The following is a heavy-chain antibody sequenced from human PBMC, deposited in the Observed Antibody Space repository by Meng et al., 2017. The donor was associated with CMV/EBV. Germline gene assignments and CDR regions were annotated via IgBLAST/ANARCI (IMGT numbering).Heavy chain of an antibody. D-gene: IGHD6-13*01. Sequence: GESLKISCAASGFTFSDYYMSWIRQAPGKGLEWVSYISSSGSTIYYADSVKGRFTISRDNAKNSLYLQMNSLRAEDTAVYYCARMGSRYSSSWHMGSNWFDPWGQGTLVTVSS. J-gene: IGHJ5*02. CDR3: ARMGSRYSSSWHMGSNWFDP. CDR2: ISSSGSTI. CDR1: GFTFSDYY. V-gene: IGHV3-11*04.